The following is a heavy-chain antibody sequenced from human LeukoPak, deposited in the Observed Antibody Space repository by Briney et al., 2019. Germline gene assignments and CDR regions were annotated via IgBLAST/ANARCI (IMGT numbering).Heavy chain of an antibody. CDR1: GFTFSNYG. CDR3: AKERASRLPFDY. J-gene: IGHJ4*02. Sequence: QPGGSLRLSCAASGFTFSNYGMNWVRQAPGKGLEWVTAISANGGNTYYADSVKGRFTISRDNSKDTLSLQMNSLRAEDTAVYYCAKERASRLPFDYWGQGTLGTVAS. V-gene: IGHV3-23*01. CDR2: ISANGGNT. D-gene: IGHD4-11*01.